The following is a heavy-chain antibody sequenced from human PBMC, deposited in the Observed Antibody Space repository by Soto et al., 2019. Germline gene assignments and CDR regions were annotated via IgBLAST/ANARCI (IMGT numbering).Heavy chain of an antibody. Sequence: ASVKVSCKASGLTFADSAVQWVRQARGQSLEWIGRIIVDSGNTKSAEKFTERVSMSWDMSTSTAFMELRSLSSDDTAVYYCATANNTSPFDYWGLGTLVTVSS. CDR2: IIVDSGNT. J-gene: IGHJ4*02. CDR1: GLTFADSA. V-gene: IGHV1-58*01. D-gene: IGHD1-26*01. CDR3: ATANNTSPFDY.